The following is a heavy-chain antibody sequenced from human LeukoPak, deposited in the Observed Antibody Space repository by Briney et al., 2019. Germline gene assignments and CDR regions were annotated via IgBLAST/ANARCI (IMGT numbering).Heavy chain of an antibody. CDR1: GGSISSGGYY. V-gene: IGHV4-31*03. J-gene: IGHJ4*02. CDR3: ARVFTPYYDILTGYQRYYFDY. CDR2: IYYSGST. D-gene: IGHD3-9*01. Sequence: SQTLSLTCTVSGGSISSGGYYWSWIRQHPGKGLEWIGYIYYSGSTYYNPSLKSRVTISVDTSKNQFSLKLSSVTAADTAVYYGARVFTPYYDILTGYQRYYFDYWGQGTLVTVSS.